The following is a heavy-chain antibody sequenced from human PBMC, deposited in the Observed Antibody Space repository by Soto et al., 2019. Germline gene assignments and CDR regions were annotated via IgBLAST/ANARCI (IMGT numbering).Heavy chain of an antibody. V-gene: IGHV3-33*01. CDR3: ARDLVVPAARGGYFDY. Sequence: QVQLVESGGGVVQPGRSLRLSCAASGFTFSSYGMHWVRQAPGKGLEWVAVIWYDGSNKYYADSVKGRFTISRDNSKNTLYLQMNSLRAEDTAVYYCARDLVVPAARGGYFDYWGQGPLVTVSS. D-gene: IGHD2-2*01. J-gene: IGHJ4*02. CDR2: IWYDGSNK. CDR1: GFTFSSYG.